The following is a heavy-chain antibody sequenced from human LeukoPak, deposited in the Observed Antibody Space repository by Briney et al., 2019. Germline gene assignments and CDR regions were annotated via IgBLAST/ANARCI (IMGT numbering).Heavy chain of an antibody. CDR1: GFTFTTNA. CDR2: IKEDGGMK. J-gene: IGHJ4*02. V-gene: IGHV3-7*05. CDR3: ARHGDYAFDY. Sequence: GGSLRLSCAASGFTFTTNAMGWVRQAPGKGLEWVANIKEDGGMKYHVDSVRGRFTSSRDNAKDSLNLQLSSLRVEDTAVYYCARHGDYAFDYWGQGILVTVSS. D-gene: IGHD4-17*01.